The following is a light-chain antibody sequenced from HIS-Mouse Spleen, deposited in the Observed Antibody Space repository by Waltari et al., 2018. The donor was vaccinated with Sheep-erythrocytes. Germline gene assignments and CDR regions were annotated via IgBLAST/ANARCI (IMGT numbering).Light chain of an antibody. J-gene: IGKJ2*01. CDR2: DAS. Sequence: EIVLTQSPATLSLSPGERATLSCRASQSVSSYLAWYQQKPGQAPRLLIYDASNRATGIPARFSGSGSVTDFTLTISSLEPEDCAVYYCQQRSNWYTFGQGTKLEIK. CDR1: QSVSSY. CDR3: QQRSNWYT. V-gene: IGKV3-11*01.